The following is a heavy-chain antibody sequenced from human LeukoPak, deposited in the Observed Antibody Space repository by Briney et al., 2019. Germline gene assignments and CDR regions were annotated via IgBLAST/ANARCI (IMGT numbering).Heavy chain of an antibody. J-gene: IGHJ5*02. CDR1: GGSFSGYY. CDR2: INHSGST. Sequence: SETLSLTCGVYGGSFSGYYWSWIRQPPGKGLEWIGEINHSGSTDYNPSLKSRVTISVDTSKNHFSLKLSSMTAADTAVYYCARAPGSSALFDPWGQGTLVTVSS. V-gene: IGHV4-34*01. D-gene: IGHD6-6*01. CDR3: ARAPGSSALFDP.